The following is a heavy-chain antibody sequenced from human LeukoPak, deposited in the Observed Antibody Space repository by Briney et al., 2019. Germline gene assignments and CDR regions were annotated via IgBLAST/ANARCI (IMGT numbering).Heavy chain of an antibody. CDR2: FDPEDGET. D-gene: IGHD3-22*01. CDR1: GYTLTELS. V-gene: IGHV1-24*01. J-gene: IGHJ3*02. Sequence: ASVKVSCKVSGYTLTELSMHWVRQAPGKGLECMGGFDPEDGETIYAQKFQGRVTMTEDTSTDTAYMELSSLRSEDTAVYYCATAGSHDSSGYYLGAFDIWGQGTMVAVSS. CDR3: ATAGSHDSSGYYLGAFDI.